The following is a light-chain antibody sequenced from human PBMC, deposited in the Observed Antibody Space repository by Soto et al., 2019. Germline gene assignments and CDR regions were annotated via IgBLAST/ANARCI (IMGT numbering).Light chain of an antibody. J-gene: IGLJ1*01. CDR1: SSAVATYHY. CDR2: EVS. CDR3: SSYRRSNTLV. Sequence: QSALTQPASLSRYPGQSIPISCTGSSSAVATYHYVSWYQHHPSKAPKLLIYEVSNRPSGVSTRFSGSKSGDTASLTISSLQAEDEADYYCSSYRRSNTLVFGTGTKVTVL. V-gene: IGLV2-14*01.